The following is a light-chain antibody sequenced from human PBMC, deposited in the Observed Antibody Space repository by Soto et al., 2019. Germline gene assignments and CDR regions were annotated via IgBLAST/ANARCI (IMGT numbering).Light chain of an antibody. V-gene: IGLV2-14*01. Sequence: QSVLTQPASVSGSPGQSITISCTGTSSDVGGYNYVSWYQQHPGKAPKLMIYDVSNRPSGVSNRFSGSKSGNTASLTISGLQAEDGAEYYCRSYTSSSTLVVFGGRTKVTVL. CDR2: DVS. CDR1: SSDVGGYNY. CDR3: RSYTSSSTLVV. J-gene: IGLJ2*01.